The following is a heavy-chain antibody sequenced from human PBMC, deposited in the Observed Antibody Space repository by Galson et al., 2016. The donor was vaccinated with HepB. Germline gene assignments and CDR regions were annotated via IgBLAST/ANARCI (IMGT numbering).Heavy chain of an antibody. J-gene: IGHJ4*02. CDR2: ISGSGGNT. CDR3: ATPRGYSYGYWDDTTTDY. Sequence: SLRLSCAASGLTFSSYAMSWVRQAPGTGLEWVSAISGSGGNTYYAASGKGRFTISRDHSKNTLYLQMNSLRAEDTAVYYCATPRGYSYGYWDDTTTDYWGQGALVTVSS. V-gene: IGHV3-23*01. D-gene: IGHD5-18*01. CDR1: GLTFSSYA.